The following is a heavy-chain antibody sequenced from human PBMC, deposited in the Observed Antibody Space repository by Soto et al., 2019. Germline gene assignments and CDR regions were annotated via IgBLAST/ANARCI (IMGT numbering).Heavy chain of an antibody. CDR2: IYYSGST. Sequence: SEALSVTCTVYGGSMSRYYWSWIRQPPGKGLEWIGYIYYSGSTNYNPSLKSRVTMSVDTSKNQFSLNLSSVTAADTAVYYCRGRDWNDPIDAFDIWGQGTMVTVS. V-gene: IGHV4-59*01. CDR1: GGSMSRYY. J-gene: IGHJ3*02. D-gene: IGHD1-1*01. CDR3: RGRDWNDPIDAFDI.